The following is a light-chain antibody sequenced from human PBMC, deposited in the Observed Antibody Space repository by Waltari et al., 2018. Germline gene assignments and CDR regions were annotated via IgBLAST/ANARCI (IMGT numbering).Light chain of an antibody. V-gene: IGLV1-44*01. Sequence: QSVLTQPPSASATPGQRVIISCSGSGSHIGTNTVNWYQPIPGTAPTVLIVSNYQRPSGVPDLCSGSKCGSSGSLGISGLQAEDEADYYGAGWDDTLNGVVFGGGTRLTVL. CDR3: AGWDDTLNGVV. CDR1: GSHIGTNT. CDR2: SNY. J-gene: IGLJ2*01.